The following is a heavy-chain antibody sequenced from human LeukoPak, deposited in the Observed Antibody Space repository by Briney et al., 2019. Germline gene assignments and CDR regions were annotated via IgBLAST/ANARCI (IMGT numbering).Heavy chain of an antibody. CDR2: ISSSSSYI. D-gene: IGHD3-3*01. CDR1: GFTFSSYS. V-gene: IGHV3-21*01. J-gene: IGHJ5*02. Sequence: GGSLRLSCAASGFTFSSYSMNWVRQAPGKGLEWVSSISSSSSYIYYADSVKGRFTISRDNAKNSLYLQINSLRAEDTAVYYCARGFGVDMRRLDPWGQGTLVTVSS. CDR3: ARGFGVDMRRLDP.